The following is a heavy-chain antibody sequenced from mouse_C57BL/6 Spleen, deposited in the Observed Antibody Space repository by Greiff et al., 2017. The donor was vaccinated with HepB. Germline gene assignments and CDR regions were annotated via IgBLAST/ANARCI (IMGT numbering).Heavy chain of an antibody. CDR2: ISSGGDYI. D-gene: IGHD3-2*02. CDR1: GFTFSSYA. CDR3: TRDTPPPTAQATGFAY. J-gene: IGHJ3*01. V-gene: IGHV5-9-1*02. Sequence: EVKLVESGEGLVKPGGSLKLSCAASGFTFSSYAMSWVRQTPEKRLEWVAYISSGGDYIYYADTVKGRFTISRDNARNTLYLQMSSLKSEDTAMYYCTRDTPPPTAQATGFAYWGQGTLVTVSA.